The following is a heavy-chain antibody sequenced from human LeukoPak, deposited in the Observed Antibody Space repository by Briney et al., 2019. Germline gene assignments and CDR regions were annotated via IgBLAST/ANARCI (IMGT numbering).Heavy chain of an antibody. V-gene: IGHV4-59*10. CDR3: ARVKCSSTSCYQFDF. Sequence: PSETLSLTCAVYGGSFSSYYWSWVRQPAGKGLEWIGRFYTSGSTNYNPSLKSRVTMSVDTSKNQFSLKLSSVTAADTAVYYCARVKCSSTSCYQFDFWGQGTLVTVSS. CDR1: GGSFSSYY. D-gene: IGHD2-2*01. CDR2: FYTSGST. J-gene: IGHJ4*02.